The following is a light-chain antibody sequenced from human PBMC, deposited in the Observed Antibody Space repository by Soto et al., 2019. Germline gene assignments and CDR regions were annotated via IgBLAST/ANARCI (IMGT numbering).Light chain of an antibody. CDR3: QQYNSYPWT. V-gene: IGKV1-16*02. J-gene: IGKJ1*01. Sequence: DIQMTQSPSSLSASVGDRVTITCRASQGMSNYLVWFQQKPGKAHKSLIYAASSLQSGVPSKFSGSGSGTDFTLTISSLQPEYVATYYCQQYNSYPWTFGQGTKVEIK. CDR2: AAS. CDR1: QGMSNY.